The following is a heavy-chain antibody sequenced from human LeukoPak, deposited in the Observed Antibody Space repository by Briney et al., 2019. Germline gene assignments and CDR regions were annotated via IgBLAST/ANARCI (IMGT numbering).Heavy chain of an antibody. D-gene: IGHD6-19*01. CDR3: ARGFLGGTDQYFDS. CDR1: GFTFSTCA. J-gene: IGHJ4*02. CDR2: IGGGGPTT. Sequence: GGSLRLSCAASGFTFSTCAMNWVRQAPAKGLEWVSTIGGGGPTTDYADSVKDRFTISRDNSKNTLYLQMNSLRAEDTAVYFCARGFLGGTDQYFDSWGQGTLVTASS. V-gene: IGHV3-23*01.